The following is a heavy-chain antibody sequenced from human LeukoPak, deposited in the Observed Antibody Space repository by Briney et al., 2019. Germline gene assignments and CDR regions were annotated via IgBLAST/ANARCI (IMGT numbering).Heavy chain of an antibody. D-gene: IGHD3-10*01. CDR3: ARAYYYDSGSYYGHFDY. CDR2: ISGSGDAT. CDR1: KFTFVNYA. Sequence: PGGSLRLSCAASKFTFVNYAMSWVRQAPGKGLEWVSTISGSGDATYYADSVKGRFTISRDNSKSTLYLQMNGLRAEDTALYYCARAYYYDSGSYYGHFDYWGRGTLVTVSS. V-gene: IGHV3-23*01. J-gene: IGHJ4*02.